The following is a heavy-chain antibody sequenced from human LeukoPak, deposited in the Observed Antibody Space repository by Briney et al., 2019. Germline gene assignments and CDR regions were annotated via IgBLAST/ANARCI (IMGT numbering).Heavy chain of an antibody. CDR3: ARGGGGEYLDWFYL. V-gene: IGHV1-8*01. CDR1: GYTFTNHD. Sequence: GASVKVSCKSSGYTFTNHDINWVRQATGQGLGWMGWMNPNSGNTGYAQKFQGRVTMTRSTSISTAYLELSSLKSEDTAVYYCARGGGGEYLDWFYLWGQGTLVIVSS. CDR2: MNPNSGNT. J-gene: IGHJ5*01. D-gene: IGHD3-16*01.